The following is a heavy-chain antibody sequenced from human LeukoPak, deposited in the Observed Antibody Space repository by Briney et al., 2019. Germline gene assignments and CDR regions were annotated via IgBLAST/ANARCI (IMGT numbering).Heavy chain of an antibody. CDR3: ARRVYCSSTSCSHFDY. CDR2: INPNGGST. Sequence: ASVKVSCKASGYTFTSYYMHWVRQAPGQGLEWMGIINPNGGSTTYAQEFQGRVTMTRDTSTSTVYMELSSLRSEDTAVYYCARRVYCSSTSCSHFDYWGQGTLVTVSS. J-gene: IGHJ4*02. V-gene: IGHV1-46*01. CDR1: GYTFTSYY. D-gene: IGHD2-2*01.